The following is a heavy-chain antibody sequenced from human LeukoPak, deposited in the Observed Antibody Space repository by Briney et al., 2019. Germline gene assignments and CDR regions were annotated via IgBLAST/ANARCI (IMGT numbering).Heavy chain of an antibody. CDR1: GGSISSYY. J-gene: IGHJ6*03. CDR2: IYYSGST. CDR3: ARGRHVLLWFGEIYYMDV. D-gene: IGHD3-10*01. Sequence: SETLSLTCTVSGGSISSYYWSWIRQPPGKGLEWIGYIYYSGSTNYNPSLKSRVTISVDTSKNQFSLKLSSVTAADTAVYYCARGRHVLLWFGEIYYMDVWGKGTTVTISS. V-gene: IGHV4-59*01.